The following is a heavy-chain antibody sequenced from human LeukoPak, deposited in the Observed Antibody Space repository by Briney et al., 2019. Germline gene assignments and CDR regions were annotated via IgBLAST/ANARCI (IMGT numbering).Heavy chain of an antibody. Sequence: SETLSLTCTVSGGSISTYYWNWIRQPPGKGLEWIGYIYHSGSTNYNPSLQSRVTISVDTSKNQFSLNLNSVTAADTTVYYCARGGAARLHFQNWGQGTLVTVSS. CDR3: ARGGAARLHFQN. V-gene: IGHV4-59*01. D-gene: IGHD6-6*01. J-gene: IGHJ1*01. CDR1: GGSISTYY. CDR2: IYHSGST.